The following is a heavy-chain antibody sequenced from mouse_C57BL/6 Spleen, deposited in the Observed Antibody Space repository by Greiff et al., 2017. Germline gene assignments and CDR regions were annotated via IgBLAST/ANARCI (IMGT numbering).Heavy chain of an antibody. Sequence: VKLMESGAELARPGASVKMSCKASGYTFTSYTMHWVKQRPGQGLEWIGYINPSSGYTKYNQKFKDKATLTADKSSSTAYMQLSSLTSEDSAVYYCASGDYYGSRYWYFDVWGTGTTVTVSS. CDR2: INPSSGYT. CDR1: GYTFTSYT. CDR3: ASGDYYGSRYWYFDV. D-gene: IGHD1-1*01. V-gene: IGHV1-4*01. J-gene: IGHJ1*03.